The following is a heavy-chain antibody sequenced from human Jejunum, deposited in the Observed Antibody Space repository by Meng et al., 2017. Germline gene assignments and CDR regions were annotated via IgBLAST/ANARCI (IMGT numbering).Heavy chain of an antibody. CDR3: VRDSTDNCGRRNFDY. CDR2: IVWNSDGI. D-gene: IGHD1-1*01. Sequence: SLKSSCAASGFTFENYGMHWVRQAPGKGLEWVSCIVWNSDGIGYADSVKGRFTISRDNAKNSLFLQINSLRVEDTALYYCVRDSTDNCGRRNFDYWGQGTLVTVSS. V-gene: IGHV3-9*01. J-gene: IGHJ4*02. CDR1: GFTFENYG.